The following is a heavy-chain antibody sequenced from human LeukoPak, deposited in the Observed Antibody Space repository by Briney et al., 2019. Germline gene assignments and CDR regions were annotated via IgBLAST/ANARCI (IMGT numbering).Heavy chain of an antibody. CDR3: ASTSSLWFGELLSLFDY. CDR1: GGSISSSSYY. Sequence: SETLSLTCTVSGGSISSSSYYWGWIRQPPGKGLEWIGSIYYSGSTYYNPSLKSRVTISVDTSKNQFSLKLSSVTAADTAVYYCASTSSLWFGELLSLFDYWGQGTLVTVSS. J-gene: IGHJ4*02. D-gene: IGHD3-10*01. V-gene: IGHV4-39*07. CDR2: IYYSGST.